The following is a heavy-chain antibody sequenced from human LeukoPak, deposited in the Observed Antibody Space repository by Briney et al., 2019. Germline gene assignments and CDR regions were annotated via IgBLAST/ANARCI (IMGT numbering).Heavy chain of an antibody. V-gene: IGHV4-34*01. CDR2: INHSGST. D-gene: IGHD5-18*01. J-gene: IGHJ4*02. Sequence: SETLSLTCAVYGGSFSGYYWSWIRQPPGKGLEWIGEINHSGSTNYNPSLKSRVTISVDTSKNQFSLKLSAVTAADTAVYYCARGGYSYGYYFDYWGQGTLVTVSS. CDR3: ARGGYSYGYYFDY. CDR1: GGSFSGYY.